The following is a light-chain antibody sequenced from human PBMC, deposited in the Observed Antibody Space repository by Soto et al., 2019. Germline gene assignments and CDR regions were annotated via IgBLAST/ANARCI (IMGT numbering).Light chain of an antibody. CDR2: RTN. V-gene: IGLV1-47*01. CDR3: ASWDDSLRWM. Sequence: QSVLAQPPSASGTPGQRVTISCSGSSSNIGSQFVYWYHQVPGRAPKLLIYRTNQRPSGVPDRFAGFKYGATASLVISGLQSDDEGDYFCASWDDSLRWMFGGGTKLTVL. J-gene: IGLJ3*02. CDR1: SSNIGSQF.